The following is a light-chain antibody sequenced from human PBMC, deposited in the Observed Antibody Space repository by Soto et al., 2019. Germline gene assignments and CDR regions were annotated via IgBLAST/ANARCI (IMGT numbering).Light chain of an antibody. CDR2: DAS. CDR3: QQFSSYPLT. Sequence: EFVLTQSPGTLSLSPGERATLSCRASQTVRNNYLAWYQQKPGQAPRFLIYDASSRATGIPDRISGGGSGPDFTLTISRLEPEDFGVYYCQQFSSYPLTFGGGTKVDTK. V-gene: IGKV3-20*01. CDR1: QTVRNNY. J-gene: IGKJ4*02.